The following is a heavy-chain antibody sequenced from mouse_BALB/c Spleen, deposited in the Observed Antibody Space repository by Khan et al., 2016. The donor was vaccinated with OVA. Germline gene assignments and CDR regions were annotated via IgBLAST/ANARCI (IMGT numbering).Heavy chain of an antibody. V-gene: IGHV5-15*02. CDR1: GFTFSDYG. Sequence: EVELVESGGGLVQPGGSRKLSCAASGFTFSDYGMAWVRQAPGKGPEWVAFISNLAYSIYYADTVTGRFTITRENAKNTLYLEMSTLRSEDTAMYYCARSWARDYGGQGTSVTVSS. CDR3: ARSWARDY. CDR2: ISNLAYSI. J-gene: IGHJ4*01.